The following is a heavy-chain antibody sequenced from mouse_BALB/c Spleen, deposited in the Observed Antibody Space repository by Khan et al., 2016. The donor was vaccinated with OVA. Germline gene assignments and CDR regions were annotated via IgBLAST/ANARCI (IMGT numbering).Heavy chain of an antibody. Sequence: DLVKPGASVKLSCKASGYTFTSYWINWIKQRPGQGLEWIGRISPGSGTLYYNEMFKGKATLTVDTSSSTAYIQLSSLSSEDSAVYFFARENYYGSSHYAMDYWGQGTSVTASS. D-gene: IGHD1-1*01. CDR2: ISPGSGTL. J-gene: IGHJ4*01. V-gene: IGHV1S41*01. CDR1: GYTFTSYW. CDR3: ARENYYGSSHYAMDY.